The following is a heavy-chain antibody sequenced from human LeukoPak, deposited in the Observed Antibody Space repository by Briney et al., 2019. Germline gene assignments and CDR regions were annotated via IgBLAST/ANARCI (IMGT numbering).Heavy chain of an antibody. D-gene: IGHD3-22*01. CDR3: ARARNLPYYYDSSGYYFDY. CDR2: IYSGGST. CDR1: GFTVSSNY. V-gene: IGHV3-53*01. J-gene: IGHJ4*02. Sequence: PGGSLRLSCAASGFTVSSNYMSWVRQAPGKGLEWVSVIYSGGSTYYADSVKGRFTISRDNSKNTLYLQMNILRAEDTAVYYCARARNLPYYYDSSGYYFDYWGQGTLVTVSS.